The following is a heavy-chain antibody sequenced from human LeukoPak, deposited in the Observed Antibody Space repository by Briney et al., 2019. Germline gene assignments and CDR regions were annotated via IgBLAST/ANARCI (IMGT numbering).Heavy chain of an antibody. D-gene: IGHD6-19*01. CDR2: IYTSGST. CDR3: ARGIAVAGIPDAFDI. J-gene: IGHJ3*02. V-gene: IGHV4-61*02. CDR1: GGSISSGSYY. Sequence: SETLSLTCTVSGGSISSGSYYWSWIRQPAGKGLEWIGRIYTSGSTNYNPSLKSRVTISVDTSKNQFSLKLSSVTAADTAVYYCARGIAVAGIPDAFDIWGQGTMVTVSS.